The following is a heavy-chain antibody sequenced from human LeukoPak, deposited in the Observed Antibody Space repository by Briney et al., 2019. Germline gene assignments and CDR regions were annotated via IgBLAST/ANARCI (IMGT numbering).Heavy chain of an antibody. D-gene: IGHD3-10*01. Sequence: GGSLRLSCAASGSTFSSYNMNWVRQAPGTGLEWVAFIRYDGSNKYYADSVKGRFTISRDNSKNTLYLQMNSLRAEDTAMYYCAKDITMVRGVIITYYYYMDVWGKGTTVTVSS. CDR2: IRYDGSNK. J-gene: IGHJ6*03. CDR1: GSTFSSYN. V-gene: IGHV3-30*02. CDR3: AKDITMVRGVIITYYYYMDV.